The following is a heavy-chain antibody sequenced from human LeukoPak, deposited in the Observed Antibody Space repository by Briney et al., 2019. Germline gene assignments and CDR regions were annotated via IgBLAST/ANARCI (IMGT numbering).Heavy chain of an antibody. J-gene: IGHJ4*02. Sequence: KPSQTLTLTCTVSGVSINSGSYYWSWIRQPAGMGLEWIGRLYTSGRTYYNPSIKSRATISVDTSKNQLSLKLSAVSAADTAVYYCARGYSGYEQFLRGDYFYYWVRGTLVTVSS. D-gene: IGHD5-12*01. CDR2: LYTSGRT. V-gene: IGHV4-61*02. CDR3: ARGYSGYEQFLRGDYFYY. CDR1: GVSINSGSYY.